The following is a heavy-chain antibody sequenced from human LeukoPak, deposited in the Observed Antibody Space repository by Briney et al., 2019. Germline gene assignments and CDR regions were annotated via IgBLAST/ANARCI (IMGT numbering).Heavy chain of an antibody. CDR3: ARGLPQGRGYSGYDWYY. J-gene: IGHJ4*02. D-gene: IGHD5-12*01. CDR2: MNPNSGNT. Sequence: GASVKVSCKASGYTFTSYGISWVRQATGQGLEWMGWMNPNSGNTGYAQKFQGRVTMTRNTSISTAYMELSSLRSEDTAVYYCARGLPQGRGYSGYDWYYWGQGTLVTVSS. V-gene: IGHV1-8*02. CDR1: GYTFTSYG.